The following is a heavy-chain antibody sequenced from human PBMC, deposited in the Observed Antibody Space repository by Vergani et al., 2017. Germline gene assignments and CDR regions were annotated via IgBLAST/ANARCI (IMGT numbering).Heavy chain of an antibody. CDR2: ISSSGSTI. CDR1: GFTFSDYY. D-gene: IGHD6-13*01. CDR3: VKDIAASGNYWYFDL. J-gene: IGHJ2*01. V-gene: IGHV3-11*01. Sequence: QVQLVESGGGLVKPGGSLRLSCAASGFTFSDYYMSWIRQAPGKGLEWVSYISSSGSTIYYADSVKGRFTISRDNAKNSLYLQMNSLRAEDTDLYYCVKDIAASGNYWYFDLWGRGTLVTVSS.